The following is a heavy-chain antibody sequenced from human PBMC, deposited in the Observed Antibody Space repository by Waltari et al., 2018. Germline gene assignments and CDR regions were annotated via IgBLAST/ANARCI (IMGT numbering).Heavy chain of an antibody. Sequence: QVQLQESGPGLVKPSETLSLTCTVSGGSISSYYWSWIRQPPGKGLEWIGYIYYSGSTNYNPSLKSRVTISVDTSKNQVSLKLSSVTAADTAVYYCARRWVGATKDAFDIWGQGTMVTVSS. D-gene: IGHD1-26*01. CDR3: ARRWVGATKDAFDI. V-gene: IGHV4-59*08. CDR2: IYYSGST. J-gene: IGHJ3*02. CDR1: GGSISSYY.